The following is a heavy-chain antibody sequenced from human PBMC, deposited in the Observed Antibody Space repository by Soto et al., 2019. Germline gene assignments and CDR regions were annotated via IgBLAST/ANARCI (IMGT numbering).Heavy chain of an antibody. J-gene: IGHJ5*02. CDR3: ARANFGVVILGNWFDP. Sequence: PSETLSLTCTVSGGSISSGGYYWSWIRQHPGKGLEWIGYIYYSGSTYYNPSLKSRVTISVDTSKNQFSLKLSSVTAADTAVYYCARANFGVVILGNWFDPWGQGTLVTVSS. CDR2: IYYSGST. V-gene: IGHV4-31*03. CDR1: GGSISSGGYY. D-gene: IGHD3-3*01.